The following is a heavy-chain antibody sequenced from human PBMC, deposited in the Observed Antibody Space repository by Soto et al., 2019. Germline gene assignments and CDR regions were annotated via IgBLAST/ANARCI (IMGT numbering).Heavy chain of an antibody. Sequence: GGSLRLSCAASGFTFSNAWMSWVRQAPGKGLEWVGRIKSKTDGGTADYAAPVKGRFTISRDDSKNTLYLQMNSLKTEDTAVYYCTTGHLNYDSSGYGWGQGTLVTVSS. J-gene: IGHJ4*02. CDR3: TTGHLNYDSSGYG. V-gene: IGHV3-15*01. D-gene: IGHD3-22*01. CDR1: GFTFSNAW. CDR2: IKSKTDGGTA.